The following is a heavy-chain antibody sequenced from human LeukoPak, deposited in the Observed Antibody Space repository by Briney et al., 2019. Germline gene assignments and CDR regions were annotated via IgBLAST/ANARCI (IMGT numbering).Heavy chain of an antibody. J-gene: IGHJ4*02. CDR3: ARENNWNDVGLDY. Sequence: PGRSLRLSCAASGFTFSGYGMHWVRQTPGKGLEWVAVIWYDGSKEYFADSVKGRFTISRDNSKNTFYLQMNSLRAEDTAVYYCARENNWNDVGLDYWGQGTLVTVSS. D-gene: IGHD1-20*01. V-gene: IGHV3-33*01. CDR2: IWYDGSKE. CDR1: GFTFSGYG.